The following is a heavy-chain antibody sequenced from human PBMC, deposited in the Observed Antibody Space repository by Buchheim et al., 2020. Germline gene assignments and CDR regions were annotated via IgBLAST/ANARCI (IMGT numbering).Heavy chain of an antibody. CDR1: GFTFSSYA. V-gene: IGHV3-30-3*01. D-gene: IGHD3-3*01. CDR2: ISYDGSNK. Sequence: QVQLVESGGGVVQPGRSLRLSCAASGFTFSSYAMHWVRQAPGKGLEWVAVISYDGSNKYYADSVKGRFTISRDNSKNTLYLQMNSLRAEDTAVYYCARGALRFLEWPRGPFDYWGQGTL. J-gene: IGHJ4*02. CDR3: ARGALRFLEWPRGPFDY.